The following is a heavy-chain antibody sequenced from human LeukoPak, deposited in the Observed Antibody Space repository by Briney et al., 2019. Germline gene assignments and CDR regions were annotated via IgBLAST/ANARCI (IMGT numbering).Heavy chain of an antibody. V-gene: IGHV3-30*03. J-gene: IGHJ4*02. D-gene: IGHD6-19*01. Sequence: GRSLRLSCAASGFTFSSYGMHWVRKAPGKGLDGVAVISYDGSNKYYADSVKGRFTISRDNSNNTLYLQMNSLRAEDTAVYYCARGTSSGWYGNYWGQGTLVTVSS. CDR1: GFTFSSYG. CDR3: ARGTSSGWYGNY. CDR2: ISYDGSNK.